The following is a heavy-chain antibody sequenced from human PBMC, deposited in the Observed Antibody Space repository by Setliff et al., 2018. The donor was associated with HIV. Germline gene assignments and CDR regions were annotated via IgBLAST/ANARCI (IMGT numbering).Heavy chain of an antibody. Sequence: SETLSLTCTVSGGSINKNDYWWGWIRQPPGKKLEWIGYIHSSGSTIYSASLKSRVSISVDTSKNQVSLRLSSVTAADTAVYHCSRGSYYMDVWGKGTTVTVSS. CDR1: GGSINKNDYW. CDR2: IHSSGST. V-gene: IGHV4-61*05. CDR3: SRGSYYMDV. J-gene: IGHJ6*03. D-gene: IGHD3-16*01.